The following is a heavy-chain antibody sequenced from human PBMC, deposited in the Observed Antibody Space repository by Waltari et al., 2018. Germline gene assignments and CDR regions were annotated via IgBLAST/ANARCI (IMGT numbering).Heavy chain of an antibody. J-gene: IGHJ6*03. D-gene: IGHD2-8*01. Sequence: QVQLVQSGAEVKKPGSSVKVSCKASGGTFSSYAISWVRQAPGQGREWMGGIIPIFGTANDAQKCQGRATITADKSTSTADMELSSLRSEDTAVYYCAREGCTNGVCYSVGYMDVWGKGTTVTVSS. V-gene: IGHV1-69*14. CDR3: AREGCTNGVCYSVGYMDV. CDR2: IIPIFGTA. CDR1: GGTFSSYA.